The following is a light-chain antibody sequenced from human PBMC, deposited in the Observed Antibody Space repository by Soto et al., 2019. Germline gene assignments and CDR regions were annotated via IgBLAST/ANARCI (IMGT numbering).Light chain of an antibody. CDR2: GAS. CDR1: QSVSSN. Sequence: EIVLTQSPATLSVSPGERATLSCRASQSVSSNLAWYQQKPGQAPRLLIYGASTRATGIPAKFSGSGSGTEFTLTISSLHSEDFAVYYCQQYTNWPPWKFGQGTTVEIK. V-gene: IGKV3-15*01. J-gene: IGKJ1*01. CDR3: QQYTNWPPWK.